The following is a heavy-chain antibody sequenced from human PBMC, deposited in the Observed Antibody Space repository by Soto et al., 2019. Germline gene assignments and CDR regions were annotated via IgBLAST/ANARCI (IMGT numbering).Heavy chain of an antibody. CDR3: AKGRDWFDP. J-gene: IGHJ5*02. V-gene: IGHV4-59*02. CDR1: GGSVSRYY. CDR2: MYYGGST. Sequence: QVQLQESGPRLVKPSETLSLTCTVSGGSVSRYYWSWIRQPPGKGLEWIGYMYYGGSTNYNPSLKSRVTIAVDTSKSQFSLKLSSVTAADTAVYYCAKGRDWFDPWGQGTLVTVSS.